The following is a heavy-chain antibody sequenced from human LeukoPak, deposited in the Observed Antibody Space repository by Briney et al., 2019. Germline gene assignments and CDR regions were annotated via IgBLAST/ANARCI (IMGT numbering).Heavy chain of an antibody. D-gene: IGHD3-22*01. CDR2: INPNSGGT. CDR3: ARAQYYYDSSGYIDY. J-gene: IGHJ4*02. CDR1: GYTFTGYY. Sequence: ASVKVSCKASGYTFTGYYMHWVRQAPGQGLEWMGWINPNSGGTNYAQEFQGRVTMTRDTSISTAYMELSRLRSDDTAVYYCARAQYYYDSSGYIDYWGQGTLVTVSS. V-gene: IGHV1-2*02.